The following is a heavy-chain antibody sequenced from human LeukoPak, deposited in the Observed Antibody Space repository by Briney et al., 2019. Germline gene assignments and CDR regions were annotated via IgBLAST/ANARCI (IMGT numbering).Heavy chain of an antibody. CDR1: GFTFRTYG. Sequence: GGTLRLSCAASGFTFRTYGFSWVRQAPGKGLEWVSTVSSSGGSTYYADSVKGRFTISRDNSKNTLYLQMNRLRAEDTAVYYCAKYGSGLRDYWGQGTLVTVSS. V-gene: IGHV3-23*01. D-gene: IGHD3-10*01. CDR2: VSSSGGST. CDR3: AKYGSGLRDY. J-gene: IGHJ4*02.